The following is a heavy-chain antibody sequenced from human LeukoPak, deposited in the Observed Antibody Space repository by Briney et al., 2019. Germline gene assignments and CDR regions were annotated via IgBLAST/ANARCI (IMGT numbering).Heavy chain of an antibody. V-gene: IGHV1-8*03. CDR1: GYTFTSYD. Sequence: ASVKVSCKASGYTFTSYDINWVRQATGQGLEWMGWMNPNSGNTGYAQKFQGRVTITADESTSTAYMEFSSLRSEDSAVYFCARDIYSGGYASFKVWGQGTLVTVSS. CDR3: ARDIYSGGYASFKV. D-gene: IGHD1-26*01. CDR2: MNPNSGNT. J-gene: IGHJ4*02.